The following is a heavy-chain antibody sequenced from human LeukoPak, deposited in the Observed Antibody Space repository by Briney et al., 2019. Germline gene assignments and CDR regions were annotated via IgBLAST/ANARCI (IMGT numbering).Heavy chain of an antibody. V-gene: IGHV4-30-4*01. Sequence: PSQTLSLTCTVSGGSISSGDYYWSWIRQPPGKGLEWIGYIYYSGSTYYNPPLKSRVTISVDTSKNQFSLKLSSVTAADTAVYYCASWIVRGGWFDPWGQGTLVTVSS. CDR2: IYYSGST. CDR1: GGSISSGDYY. J-gene: IGHJ5*02. D-gene: IGHD1-26*01. CDR3: ASWIVRGGWFDP.